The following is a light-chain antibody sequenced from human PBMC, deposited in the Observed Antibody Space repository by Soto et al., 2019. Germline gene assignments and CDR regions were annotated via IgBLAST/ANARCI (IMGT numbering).Light chain of an antibody. CDR2: DAS. CDR1: QSVSRN. V-gene: IGKV3-15*01. CDR3: QQYKNWLWS. Sequence: EIVMTKSPATLSVSPGERATLSCRASQSVSRNVAWYQQKPGQAPRLLIHDASTKATGISVRFSGSGSGTEFTLTISSLQSEDCAVYYCQQYKNWLWSFGQGTKVEIK. J-gene: IGKJ1*01.